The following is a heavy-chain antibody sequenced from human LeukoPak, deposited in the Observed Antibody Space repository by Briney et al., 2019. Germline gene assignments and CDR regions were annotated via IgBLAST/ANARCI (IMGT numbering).Heavy chain of an antibody. Sequence: GESLKISCKGSDYSFTSYWIGWVRQMPGKGLELMGIIYPGNSDTRYSPSFQGQVTISADKSISTAYLQWSSLKASDTAMYYCARRGDSSSWYSNWFDPWGQGTLVTVSS. CDR1: DYSFTSYW. D-gene: IGHD6-13*01. CDR2: IYPGNSDT. V-gene: IGHV5-51*01. J-gene: IGHJ5*02. CDR3: ARRGDSSSWYSNWFDP.